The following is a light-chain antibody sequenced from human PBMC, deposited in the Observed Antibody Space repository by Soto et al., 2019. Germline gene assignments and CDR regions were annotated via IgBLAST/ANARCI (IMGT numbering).Light chain of an antibody. J-gene: IGLJ1*01. CDR3: SSYTSSSTPYV. Sequence: QSVLTQPASVSGSPGQSITIFSTGTSSDIGGYNYVSWYQQHPGKAPKLMIYDVSNRPSGVSNRFSGSKSGNTASLTISGLQAEDEADYYCSSYTSSSTPYVFGTGTKVTVL. CDR2: DVS. V-gene: IGLV2-14*01. CDR1: SSDIGGYNY.